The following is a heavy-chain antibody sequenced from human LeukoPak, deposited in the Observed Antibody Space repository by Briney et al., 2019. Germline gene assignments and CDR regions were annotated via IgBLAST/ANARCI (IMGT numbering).Heavy chain of an antibody. CDR3: ARARTAYADWFDP. J-gene: IGHJ5*02. CDR1: GGTFSSYA. V-gene: IGHV1-69*05. D-gene: IGHD1-14*01. Sequence: SVKVSCKASGGTFSSYAISWVRQAPGQGLEWMGGIIPIFGTANYAQKFQGRVTITTDESTSTAYMELSSLRSEDTAVYYCARARTAYADWFDPWGQGTLVTVSS. CDR2: IIPIFGTA.